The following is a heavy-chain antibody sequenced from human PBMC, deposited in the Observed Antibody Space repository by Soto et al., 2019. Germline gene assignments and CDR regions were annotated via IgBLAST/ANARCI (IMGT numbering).Heavy chain of an antibody. V-gene: IGHV4-30-4*01. CDR3: AGVVDYDDRIGYTYRGWFDP. D-gene: IGHD3-22*01. CDR2: IYYSGSA. J-gene: IGHJ5*02. CDR1: GDSISSGDNY. Sequence: QVQLQESGPGLVKPSQTLSLTCSVSGDSISSGDNYWSWIRQPPGKGLEWIGYIYYSGSAYYNPSLKSRITMSVDTFKNRFSLTMRSVTAADTAVYYFAGVVDYDDRIGYTYRGWFDPWGQGTLVTVSS.